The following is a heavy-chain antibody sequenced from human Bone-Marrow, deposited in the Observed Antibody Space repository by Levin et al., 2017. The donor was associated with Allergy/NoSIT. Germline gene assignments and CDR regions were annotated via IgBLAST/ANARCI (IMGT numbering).Heavy chain of an antibody. V-gene: IGHV3-33*01. J-gene: IGHJ5*02. Sequence: PGGSLRLSCAASGFTFSSYGMHWVRQAPGKGLEWVAVIWYDGSNKYYADSVKGRFTISRDNSKNTLYLQMNSLRAEDTAVYYCARGEASLGYDFWSGYYGNWFDPWGQGTLVTVSS. CDR3: ARGEASLGYDFWSGYYGNWFDP. CDR2: IWYDGSNK. CDR1: GFTFSSYG. D-gene: IGHD3-3*01.